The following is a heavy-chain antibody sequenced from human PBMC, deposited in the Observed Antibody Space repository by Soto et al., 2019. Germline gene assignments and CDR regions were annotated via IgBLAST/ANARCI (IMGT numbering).Heavy chain of an antibody. CDR1: GDTLTELS. D-gene: IGHD3-3*01. CDR2: FDPEDGET. J-gene: IGHJ5*02. CDR3: AKVRQYDFWRINWFDP. Sequence: ASVKVSCKVSGDTLTELSMHWVRQAPGKGLEWMGGFDPEDGETIYAQKFQGRVTMTEDTSTDTAYMELSSLRSEDTAVYYCAKVRQYDFWRINWFDPWGQGTLVNVSS. V-gene: IGHV1-24*01.